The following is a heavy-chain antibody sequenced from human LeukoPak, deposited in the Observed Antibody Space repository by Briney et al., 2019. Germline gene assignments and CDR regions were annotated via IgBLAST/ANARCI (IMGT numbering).Heavy chain of an antibody. CDR1: GGTFSSYT. D-gene: IGHD3-22*01. CDR2: IIPIFGTA. J-gene: IGHJ4*02. V-gene: IGHV1-69*13. CDR3: ASAYYYDSSGFYYFDY. Sequence: ASVKVSCKASGGTFSSYTISWVRQAPGQGLEWMGGIIPIFGTANYAQKFQGRVTITADESTSTAYMELSSLRSEDTAVYYCASAYYYDSSGFYYFDYWGQGTLVTVSS.